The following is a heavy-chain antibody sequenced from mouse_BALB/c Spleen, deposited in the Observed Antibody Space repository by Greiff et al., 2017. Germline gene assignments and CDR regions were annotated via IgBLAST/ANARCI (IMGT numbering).Heavy chain of an antibody. CDR1: GFSLTNYG. J-gene: IGHJ4*01. Sequence: VKLVESGPGLVAPSQSLSITCTVSGFSLTNYGVHWIRQPPGKGLEWLGVMWAGGSTNYNSALMSRLSISKDNSKSQVFLKMNSLQTDDTAMYYCARGGGITGYYYTMDYWGQGTSVTVSS. CDR3: ARGGGITGYYYTMDY. V-gene: IGHV2-9*02. D-gene: IGHD2-4*01. CDR2: MWAGGST.